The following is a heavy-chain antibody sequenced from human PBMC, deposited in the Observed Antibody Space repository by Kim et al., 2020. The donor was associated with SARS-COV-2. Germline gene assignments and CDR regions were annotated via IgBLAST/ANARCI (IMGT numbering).Heavy chain of an antibody. D-gene: IGHD1-26*01. CDR2: IYYSGST. J-gene: IGHJ3*02. CDR3: ARKPGDHDAFDI. V-gene: IGHV4-39*01. Sequence: SETLSLTCTVSGGSISSSSYYWGWIRQPPGKGLEWIGSIYYSGSTYYNPSLKSRVTISVDTSKNQFSLKLSSVTAADTAVYYCARKPGDHDAFDIWGQGTMVTVSS. CDR1: GGSISSSSYY.